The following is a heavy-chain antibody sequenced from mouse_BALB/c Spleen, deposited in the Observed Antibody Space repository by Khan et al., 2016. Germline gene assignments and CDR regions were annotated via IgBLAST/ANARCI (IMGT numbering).Heavy chain of an antibody. CDR2: ILPGSGHT. V-gene: IGHV1-9*01. Sequence: QVQLQQSGAELMKPGASMKISCKATGYTFSNYWIEWVRQRPGHGLEWIGEILPGSGHTNCNEKFRGKATFTAETSSHTAYMQLSSLISEDSAVSYCARISDSYWFAYWGQGTLVTVSA. D-gene: IGHD2-12*01. J-gene: IGHJ3*01. CDR3: ARISDSYWFAY. CDR1: GYTFSNYW.